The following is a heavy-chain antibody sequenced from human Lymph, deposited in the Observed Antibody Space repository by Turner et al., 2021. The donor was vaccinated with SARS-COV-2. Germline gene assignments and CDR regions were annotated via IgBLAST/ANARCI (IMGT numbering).Heavy chain of an antibody. CDR2: IYSGGST. V-gene: IGHV3-53*01. CDR1: VFTVSSNY. J-gene: IGHJ4*02. CDR3: ARVLPYGDYFDY. D-gene: IGHD4-17*01. Sequence: EVQVVESGGGLIQPGGSLRLSCAASVFTVSSNYMSWVRQAPGKGLEWVSVIYSGGSTYYADAGKGRFTIFRDNSKNTLYLQMNSLRAEDTAVYYCARVLPYGDYFDYWGQGTLVTVSS.